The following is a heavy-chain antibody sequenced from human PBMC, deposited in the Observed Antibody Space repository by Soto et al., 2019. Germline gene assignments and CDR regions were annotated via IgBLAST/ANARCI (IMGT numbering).Heavy chain of an antibody. V-gene: IGHV1-69*01. D-gene: IGHD6-6*01. CDR2: IIPMFGKA. Sequence: QVQLVQSGAEVKKPGSSVKISCKASGGTFINCIFSWVRQAPGQGLEWMGGIIPMFGKANYAQKFQDRATITADESTSTAYMELNSLRSEDTAVYYCVRRGPHWDSIALRRPDVLDVWGQGTMVTVSS. J-gene: IGHJ3*01. CDR1: GGTFINCI. CDR3: VRRGPHWDSIALRRPDVLDV.